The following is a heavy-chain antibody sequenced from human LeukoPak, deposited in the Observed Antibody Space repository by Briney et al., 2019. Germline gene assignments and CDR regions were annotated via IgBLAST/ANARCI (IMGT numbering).Heavy chain of an antibody. J-gene: IGHJ4*02. V-gene: IGHV3-23*01. CDR1: GFTVSSNY. D-gene: IGHD2-21*02. CDR3: AKSSRPGLCGGDCYFDY. CDR2: ISGSGGST. Sequence: GSLRLSCAASGFTVSSNYMSWVRQAPGKGLEWVSAISGSGGSTYYADSVKGRFTISRDNSKNTLYLQMNSLRAEDTAVYYCAKSSRPGLCGGDCYFDYWGQGTLVTVSS.